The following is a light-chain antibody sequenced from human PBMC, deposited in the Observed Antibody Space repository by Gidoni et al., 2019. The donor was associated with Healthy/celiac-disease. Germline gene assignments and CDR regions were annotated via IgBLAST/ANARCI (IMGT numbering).Light chain of an antibody. CDR1: QSVSSY. J-gene: IGKJ3*01. V-gene: IGKV3-11*01. Sequence: DIVLTQSPATLSLSPGERATLSCRASQSVSSYLAWYQQKPGQAPRLPIYDASNRATGIPARFSGSGAGTDFTLTISSLEPEDFAVYYGQQRSNWPPGFTFGPGTKVDIK. CDR3: QQRSNWPPGFT. CDR2: DAS.